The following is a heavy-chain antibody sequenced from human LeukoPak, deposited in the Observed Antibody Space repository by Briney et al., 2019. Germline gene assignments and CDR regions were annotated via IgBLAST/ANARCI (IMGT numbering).Heavy chain of an antibody. Sequence: GGSLRLSCAASGFTFSSYGMSWVRQAPGKGLEWVSAISGSGGSTYYADAVKGRFIISRDNSKNTLYLQMNSLRAEDTAVYYCAKKDVGVFDYWGQGTLVTVSS. CDR3: AKKDVGVFDY. D-gene: IGHD1-26*01. J-gene: IGHJ4*02. V-gene: IGHV3-23*01. CDR1: GFTFSSYG. CDR2: ISGSGGST.